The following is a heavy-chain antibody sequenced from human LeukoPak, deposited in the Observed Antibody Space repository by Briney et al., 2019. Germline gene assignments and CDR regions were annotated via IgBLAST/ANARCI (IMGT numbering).Heavy chain of an antibody. V-gene: IGHV4-59*01. D-gene: IGHD3-10*01. CDR3: ARDWDGSGSYPFDY. J-gene: IGHJ4*02. Sequence: PSETLSLTCTVSGGSISSYYWSWIRQPPGKGLEWIGYIYYSGSTNYNPSLKSRVTISVDTSKNQFSLELSSVTAADTAVYYCARDWDGSGSYPFDYWGQGTLVTVSS. CDR1: GGSISSYY. CDR2: IYYSGST.